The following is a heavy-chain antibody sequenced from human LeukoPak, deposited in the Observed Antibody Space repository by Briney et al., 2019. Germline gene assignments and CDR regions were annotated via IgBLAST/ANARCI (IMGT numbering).Heavy chain of an antibody. J-gene: IGHJ4*02. CDR1: GGTFSSYA. Sequence: SVKVSCKASGGTFSSYAISWVRQAPGQRLEWMGGIIPIFGTANYAQKFQGRVTITTDESTSTAYMELSSLRSEDTAVYYCARGRYYYDSSGYYPRHYFDYWGQGTLVTVSS. D-gene: IGHD3-22*01. V-gene: IGHV1-69*05. CDR2: IIPIFGTA. CDR3: ARGRYYYDSSGYYPRHYFDY.